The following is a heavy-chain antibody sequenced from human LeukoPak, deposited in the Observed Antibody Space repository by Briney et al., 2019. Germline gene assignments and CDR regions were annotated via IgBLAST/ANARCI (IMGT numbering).Heavy chain of an antibody. D-gene: IGHD6-13*01. Sequence: GGSLRLSCAASGFTFSSYEMNWVRQAPGKGLEWVSYISSSGSTIYYADSVKGRFTISRDNAKNSLYLQMNSLRAEDTAVYYCARSLYSSSWYLFGYYYYYMDVWGKGTTVTISS. V-gene: IGHV3-48*03. CDR1: GFTFSSYE. CDR2: ISSSGSTI. CDR3: ARSLYSSSWYLFGYYYYYMDV. J-gene: IGHJ6*03.